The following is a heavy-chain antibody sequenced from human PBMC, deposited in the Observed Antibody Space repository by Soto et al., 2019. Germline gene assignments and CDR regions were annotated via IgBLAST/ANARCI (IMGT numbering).Heavy chain of an antibody. CDR2: INPNSGGT. CDR3: AIALDYDYIWGSYTSFDY. CDR1: GYTFTGYY. J-gene: IGHJ4*02. D-gene: IGHD3-16*01. Sequence: ASVKVSCKASGYTFTGYYMHWVRQAPGQGLEWMGWINPNSGGTNYAQKFQGWVTMTRDTSISTAYMELSRLRSDDTAVYYCAIALDYDYIWGSYTSFDYWGQGTLVTVSS. V-gene: IGHV1-2*04.